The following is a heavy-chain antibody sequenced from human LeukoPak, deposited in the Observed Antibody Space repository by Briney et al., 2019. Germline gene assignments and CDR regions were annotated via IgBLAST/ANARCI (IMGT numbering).Heavy chain of an antibody. D-gene: IGHD6-13*01. J-gene: IGHJ4*02. Sequence: GGSLGLSCAASGFTFASYAMSWVRQAPGKGLEWVSAISSSGGSTYYPDSVKGRFTISRDNSKNTLYLQMNSLRAEDTAIYYCAKESTHHLVHVDYWGQGTLVTVSS. CDR2: ISSSGGST. V-gene: IGHV3-23*01. CDR1: GFTFASYA. CDR3: AKESTHHLVHVDY.